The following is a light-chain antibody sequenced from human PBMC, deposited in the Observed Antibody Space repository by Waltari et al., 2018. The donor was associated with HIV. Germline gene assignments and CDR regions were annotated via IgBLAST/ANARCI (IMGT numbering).Light chain of an antibody. CDR2: DDS. V-gene: IGLV3-21*02. CDR1: NTGSKS. Sequence: SNVLIQPPSVSVAPGQTARITCGGNNTGSKSVHWSQQKPGQAPVLVVFDDSGRPSESPERFAGSKSGNTATLTISRVEAGDEADDYCQVWDSSRDWVFGGGTKLTVL. CDR3: QVWDSSRDWV. J-gene: IGLJ3*02.